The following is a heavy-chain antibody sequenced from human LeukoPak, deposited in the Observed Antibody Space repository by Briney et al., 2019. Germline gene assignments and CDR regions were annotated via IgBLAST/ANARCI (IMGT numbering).Heavy chain of an antibody. CDR2: ISPAGGTT. CDR1: GFTFSSEA. V-gene: IGHV3-23*01. CDR3: AFLRGTAMLIPYSGDFDY. Sequence: GGSLRLSCAVSGFTFSSEAMDWVRQLPGGGLEWVSTISPAGGTTYYAESVKGRFTISRDNSKNTLYLQMNSLRAEDTAVYYCAFLRGTAMLIPYSGDFDYWGQGTLVTVSS. J-gene: IGHJ4*02. D-gene: IGHD5-18*01.